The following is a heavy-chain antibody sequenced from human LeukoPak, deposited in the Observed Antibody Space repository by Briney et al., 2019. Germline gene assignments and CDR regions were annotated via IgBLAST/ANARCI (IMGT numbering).Heavy chain of an antibody. Sequence: PSETLSLTCTVSGGSISSGDYSWSWIRQPPGKGLEWIGYIYYSGSTYYNPSLKSRVTISVDTSKNRFSLKLSSVTAADTAVYYCASSSWSPSPFDYWGQGTLVTVSS. V-gene: IGHV4-30-4*01. J-gene: IGHJ4*02. CDR1: GGSISSGDYS. D-gene: IGHD6-13*01. CDR3: ASSSWSPSPFDY. CDR2: IYYSGST.